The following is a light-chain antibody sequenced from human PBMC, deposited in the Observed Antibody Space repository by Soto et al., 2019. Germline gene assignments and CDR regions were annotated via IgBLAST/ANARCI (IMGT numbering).Light chain of an antibody. CDR2: KAS. V-gene: IGKV1-5*03. J-gene: IGKJ2*01. CDR3: QQYDSKPYT. CDR1: QSVSTW. Sequence: DLQMTQSPSTLSASVGDRVNITCRASQSVSTWLAWYQQKPGKAPKLLIYKASSLQSGVPSRFSGSGSGTEFTLALSSLQPDDFATYYCQQYDSKPYTFGQGTKLEIK.